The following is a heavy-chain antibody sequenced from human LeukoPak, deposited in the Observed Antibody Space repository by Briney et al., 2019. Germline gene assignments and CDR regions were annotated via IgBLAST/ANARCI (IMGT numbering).Heavy chain of an antibody. CDR2: IIPVLDIA. CDR3: ARDHRGYSGYDVRYFDY. D-gene: IGHD5-12*01. J-gene: IGHJ4*02. V-gene: IGHV1-69*04. Sequence: GASVKVSCKASGGTFSSYAISWVRQAPGQGLEWMGRIIPVLDIANYAQKFQGRVTITADKSTSTAYMELSSLRSEDTAVYYCARDHRGYSGYDVRYFDYWGQGTLVTVSS. CDR1: GGTFSSYA.